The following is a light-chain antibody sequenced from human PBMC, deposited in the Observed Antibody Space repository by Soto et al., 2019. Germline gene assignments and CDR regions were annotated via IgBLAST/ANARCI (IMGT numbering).Light chain of an antibody. J-gene: IGLJ2*01. CDR3: SSYTSSSTLVV. Sequence: QSVLTQPRSVSGSPGQSVTISCTGTSSDVGVYNYVSWYQQHPGKAPKLMIYEVSNRPSGVSNRFSGSKSGNTASLTISGLQAEDEADYYCSSYTSSSTLVVFGGGTKVTVL. V-gene: IGLV2-14*01. CDR1: SSDVGVYNY. CDR2: EVS.